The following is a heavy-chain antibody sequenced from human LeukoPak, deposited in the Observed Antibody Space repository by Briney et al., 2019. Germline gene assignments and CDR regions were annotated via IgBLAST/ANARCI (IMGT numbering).Heavy chain of an antibody. D-gene: IGHD6-13*01. CDR3: ARDPGTITAAGLYYFDY. CDR2: IYYSGNT. J-gene: IGHJ4*02. V-gene: IGHV4-39*07. Sequence: SETLSLTCTVSGGSISSNTYYWGWIRQPPGKGLEWIGSIYYSGNTYYNPSLKSRVTISVDTSKNQFSLKLSSVTAADTAVYYCARDPGTITAAGLYYFDYWGQGTLVTVSS. CDR1: GGSISSNTYY.